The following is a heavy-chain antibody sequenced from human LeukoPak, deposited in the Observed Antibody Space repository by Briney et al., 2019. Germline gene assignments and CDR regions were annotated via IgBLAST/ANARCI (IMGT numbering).Heavy chain of an antibody. CDR3: ARDHYGDYDNWFDP. CDR2: IKQDGSEK. J-gene: IGHJ5*02. CDR1: GFTFSSYW. Sequence: GGSLRLSCAASGFTFSSYWMSWVRQAPGKGLEWVANIKQDGSEKYYVDSVKGRFTISRDNAKNSLYLQMNSLRAEDTAVYYCARDHYGDYDNWFDPWGQGTLVTVSS. V-gene: IGHV3-7*01. D-gene: IGHD4-17*01.